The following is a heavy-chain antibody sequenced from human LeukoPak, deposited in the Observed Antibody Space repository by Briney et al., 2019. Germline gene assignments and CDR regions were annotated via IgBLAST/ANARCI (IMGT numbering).Heavy chain of an antibody. CDR1: GFTFSSFA. V-gene: IGHV3-23*01. CDR2: ISGSGGST. D-gene: IGHD3-22*01. J-gene: IGHJ4*02. Sequence: PGGSLRLSCAASGFTFSSFAMSWVRQAPGKGQEWVSTISGSGGSTSYADSVKGRFTISRDNSKNTLYLQMNSLRAEDTALYYCAKNSRSSGYYLDYWGQGTLVTVSS. CDR3: AKNSRSSGYYLDY.